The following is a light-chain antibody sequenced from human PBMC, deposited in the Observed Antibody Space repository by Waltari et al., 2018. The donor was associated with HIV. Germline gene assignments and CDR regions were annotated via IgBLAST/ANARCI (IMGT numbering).Light chain of an antibody. J-gene: IGLJ2*01. CDR2: EVS. CDR1: SSDVGSFNL. V-gene: IGLV2-14*01. CDR3: SSYRRDSTQV. Sequence: QSAMTQPASVSGSPGTSLTISCTGSSSDVGSFNLVAWYQQYPGKAPKLVIFEVSKRPSGVSSRFSGSKSGNTASLTISGLQAEDEADYHCSSYRRDSTQVFGGGPKLTVL.